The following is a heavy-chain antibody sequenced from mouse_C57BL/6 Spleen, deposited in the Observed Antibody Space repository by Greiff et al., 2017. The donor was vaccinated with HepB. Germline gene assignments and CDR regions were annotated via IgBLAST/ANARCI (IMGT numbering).Heavy chain of an antibody. CDR1: GFSFNTYA. V-gene: IGHV10-1*01. Sequence: EVQLVESGGGLVQPKGSLKLSCAASGFSFNTYAMNWVRQAPGKGLEWVARIRSKSNNYATYYADSVKDRFTISRDDSESMLYLQMNNLKTEDTAMYYCVRDPYYAMDYWGQGTSVTVSS. CDR3: VRDPYYAMDY. CDR2: IRSKSNNYAT. J-gene: IGHJ4*01.